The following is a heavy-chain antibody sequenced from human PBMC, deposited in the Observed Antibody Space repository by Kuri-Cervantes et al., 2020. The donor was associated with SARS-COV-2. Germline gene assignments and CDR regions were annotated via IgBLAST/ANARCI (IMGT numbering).Heavy chain of an antibody. Sequence: GGSLRLSCAASGFTFSGYSMTWVRQAPGKGLEWVSSISGGANFIYYADSLKGRFTISRDDAKNSLYLQMNSLRAEDTAMYYCARAEGYYDILTGHHFDYWGQGTLVTVSS. CDR3: ARAEGYYDILTGHHFDY. CDR2: ISGGANFI. J-gene: IGHJ4*02. V-gene: IGHV3-21*01. D-gene: IGHD3-9*01. CDR1: GFTFSGYS.